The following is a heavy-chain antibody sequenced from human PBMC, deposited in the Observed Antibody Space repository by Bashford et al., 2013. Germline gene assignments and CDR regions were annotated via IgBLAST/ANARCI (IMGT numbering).Heavy chain of an antibody. J-gene: IGHJ4*02. D-gene: IGHD2-21*01. V-gene: IGHV3-7*03. CDR1: GFRISDSW. CDR3: STGVTGNLLFDSYFDY. Sequence: GGSLRLSCAASGFRISDSWMTWVRQAPGRGLERVADINRDGSVKRYVDSVKGRFTISRDNAKNTLYLQMDSLKSEDTAVYFCSTGVTGNLLFDSYFDYWGQGTLVTVSS. CDR2: INRDGSVK.